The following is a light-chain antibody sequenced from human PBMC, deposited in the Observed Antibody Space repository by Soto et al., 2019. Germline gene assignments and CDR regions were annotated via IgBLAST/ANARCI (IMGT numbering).Light chain of an antibody. Sequence: EIVLTQSPATLSLSPGERATLSCRASQSISSYLAWYQQKPGQAPRLLIYDVSNRAPGIPARFSGSGSGTDFTLTISSLEPEDFAVYYCQQRYNGLTFGGGTKVDIK. CDR1: QSISSY. J-gene: IGKJ4*01. V-gene: IGKV3-11*01. CDR2: DVS. CDR3: QQRYNGLT.